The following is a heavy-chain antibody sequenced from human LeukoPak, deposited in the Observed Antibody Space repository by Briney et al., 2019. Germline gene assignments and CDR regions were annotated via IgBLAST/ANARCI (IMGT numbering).Heavy chain of an antibody. CDR1: GGTFSSYA. J-gene: IGHJ4*02. D-gene: IGHD4-11*01. V-gene: IGHV1-69*01. Sequence: SVKVSCRASGGTFSSYAISWVRQAPGQGLEWMGGIIPIFGTANYAQKFQGRVTITADESTSTAYMELSSLRSEDTAVYYCARVEGDDYSNYGVDYWGQGTLVTVSS. CDR3: ARVEGDDYSNYGVDY. CDR2: IIPIFGTA.